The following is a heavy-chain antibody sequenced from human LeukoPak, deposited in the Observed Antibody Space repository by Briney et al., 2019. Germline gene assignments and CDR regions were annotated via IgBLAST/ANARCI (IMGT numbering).Heavy chain of an antibody. D-gene: IGHD5-18*01. CDR2: IIPIFGTA. CDR1: GGTLSSYA. CDR3: ARDIWDTAMALGY. J-gene: IGHJ4*02. V-gene: IGHV1-69*01. Sequence: SVKVSCKASGGTLSSYAISWVRQAPGQGLEWMGGIIPIFGTANYAQKFQGRVTITADESTCTAYMELSSLRSEDTAVYYSARDIWDTAMALGYWGQGTLVTVSS.